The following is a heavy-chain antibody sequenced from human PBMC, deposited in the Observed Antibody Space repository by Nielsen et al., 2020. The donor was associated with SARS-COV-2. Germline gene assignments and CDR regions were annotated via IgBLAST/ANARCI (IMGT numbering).Heavy chain of an antibody. V-gene: IGHV3-23*01. Sequence: GESLKISCAASGFTFSNYAMSWVRQAPGKGLEWVSAISARGDVTVCADSVRGRFTISRDISKNTLYLQMNSLRAEDTAVYYCAKTTTVTPPDYFDYWGQGTLVTVSS. J-gene: IGHJ4*02. CDR2: ISARGDVT. CDR3: AKTTTVTPPDYFDY. CDR1: GFTFSNYA. D-gene: IGHD4-17*01.